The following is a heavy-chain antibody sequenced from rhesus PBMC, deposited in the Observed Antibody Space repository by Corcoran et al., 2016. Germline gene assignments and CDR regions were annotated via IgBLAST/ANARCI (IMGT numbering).Heavy chain of an antibody. Sequence: QVQLVQSGGDIKQPGASVKLSCNPSGYSFTSYYIHWVRQAPGHGLEWRGLISPYNRNTAYAPNLQGRVTITTDSSTSTAYIELKSLRSEDTAVYYCTRASRGGYFDFWGQGVLVTVSS. J-gene: IGHJ4*01. CDR2: ISPYNRNT. CDR3: TRASRGGYFDF. CDR1: GYSFTSYY. V-gene: IGHV1-180*01. D-gene: IGHD3-9*01.